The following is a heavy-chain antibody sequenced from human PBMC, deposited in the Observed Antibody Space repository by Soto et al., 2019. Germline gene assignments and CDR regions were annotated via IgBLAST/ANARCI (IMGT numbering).Heavy chain of an antibody. CDR3: ASSFTVPAAIAY. V-gene: IGHV1-3*01. J-gene: IGHJ4*02. Sequence: GASVKVSCKASGYTITSYEMHWVRQAPGQRLEWMGWINGGNGNTKYSQKFQGRVTITRDTSASTAYMELSSLRSEDTAVYYCASSFTVPAAIAYWGQGTLVTVSS. CDR2: INGGNGNT. CDR1: GYTITSYE. D-gene: IGHD2-2*02.